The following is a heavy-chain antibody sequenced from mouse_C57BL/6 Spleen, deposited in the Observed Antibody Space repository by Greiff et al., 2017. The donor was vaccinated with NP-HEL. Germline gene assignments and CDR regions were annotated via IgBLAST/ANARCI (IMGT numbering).Heavy chain of an antibody. D-gene: IGHD3-2*02. CDR3: ARKRGSSCSFAY. CDR1: GYAFSSSW. CDR2: IYPGDGDT. V-gene: IGHV1-82*01. J-gene: IGHJ3*01. Sequence: QVQLKESGPELVKPGASVKISCKASGYAFSSSWMNWVKQRPGKGLEWIGRIYPGDGDTNYNGKFKGKATLTADKSSSTAYMQLSSLTSADSAVDFCARKRGSSCSFAYWGQGTLVTVSA.